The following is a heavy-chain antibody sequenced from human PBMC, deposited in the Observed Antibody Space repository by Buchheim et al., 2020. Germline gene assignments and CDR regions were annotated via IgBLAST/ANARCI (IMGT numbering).Heavy chain of an antibody. CDR1: GGSISSYY. CDR3: ARNPSSGYSYNWFDP. D-gene: IGHD3-22*01. J-gene: IGHJ5*02. V-gene: IGHV4-59*01. Sequence: QVQLQESGPGLVKPSETLSLTCTVSGGSISSYYWSWIRQPPGKGLEWIGYIYYSGSTNYNPSLKSRVTISVDTSKNQFSLKLSSVTAADTAVYYCARNPSSGYSYNWFDPWGQGTL. CDR2: IYYSGST.